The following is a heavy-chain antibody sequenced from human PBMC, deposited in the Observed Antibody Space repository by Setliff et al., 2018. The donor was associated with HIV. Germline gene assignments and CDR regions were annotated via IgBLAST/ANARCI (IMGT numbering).Heavy chain of an antibody. CDR3: ARVPSLFWSGYGIPRRYYYGMDV. D-gene: IGHD3-3*01. J-gene: IGHJ6*02. CDR1: GFTFSSSA. V-gene: IGHV3-23*01. CDR2: IQSSGIT. Sequence: GGSLRLSCAASGFTFSSSAMSWVRQAPGKGLEWVSLIQSSGITYYADSVKGRFTISRDNSNNTLSLQMSSLRAEDTALYYCARVPSLFWSGYGIPRRYYYGMDVWGQGTTVTVSS.